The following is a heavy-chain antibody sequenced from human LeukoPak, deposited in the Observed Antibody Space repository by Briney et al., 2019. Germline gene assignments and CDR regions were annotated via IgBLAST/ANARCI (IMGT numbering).Heavy chain of an antibody. CDR3: ARSPSEGVVVIKPDYFDY. CDR1: GYSISSGYC. V-gene: IGHV4-38-2*02. CDR2: IYHSGST. J-gene: IGHJ4*02. Sequence: PSETLSLTCTVSGYSISSGYCWDWIRQPPGKGLEWIGSIYHSGSTYYNPSLKSRVTISVDTSKNQFSLKLSSVTAADTAVYYCARSPSEGVVVIKPDYFDYWGQGTLVTVSS. D-gene: IGHD3-22*01.